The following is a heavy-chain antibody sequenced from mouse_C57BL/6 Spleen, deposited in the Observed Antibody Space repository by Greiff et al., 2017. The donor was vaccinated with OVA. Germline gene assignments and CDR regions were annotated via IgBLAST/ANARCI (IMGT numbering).Heavy chain of an antibody. CDR3: AREDGYYFDD. V-gene: IGHV1-55*01. Sequence: QVQLQQPGAELVKPGASVKMSCKASGYTFTSYWITWVKQRPGQGLEWIGDIYPGSGSTNYNEKFKSKATLTVDTSSSTAYMQLSSLTSEDAAVYYCAREDGYYFDDWGKGTTLTVSS. D-gene: IGHD2-3*01. CDR1: GYTFTSYW. J-gene: IGHJ2*01. CDR2: IYPGSGST.